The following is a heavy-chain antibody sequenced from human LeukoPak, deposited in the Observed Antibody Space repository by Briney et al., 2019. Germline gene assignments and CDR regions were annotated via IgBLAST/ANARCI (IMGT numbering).Heavy chain of an antibody. V-gene: IGHV4-39*01. CDR3: ASLSTLDY. J-gene: IGHJ4*02. CDR1: GGSISSSGYY. CDR2: IYYSGST. Sequence: SETLSLTCTVSGGSISSSGYYWGWIRQPPGKGLEWIGSIYYSGSTYYNPSLKSRVTISVDTSKNQFSLKLSSVTAADTAVYYCASLSTLDYWGQGTLVTVSS.